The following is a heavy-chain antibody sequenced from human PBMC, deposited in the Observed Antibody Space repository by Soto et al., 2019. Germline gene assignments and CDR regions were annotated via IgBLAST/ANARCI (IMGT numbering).Heavy chain of an antibody. CDR1: VDSISSYY. CDR3: ATATVTWAFDV. Sequence: SGSLSITCTVSVDSISSYYLSWIRQTAWKGLEWIGRIYPSGSANYNPSFKSRVTMSVDTSKNQFSLKLSSVTAADSALYYCATATVTWAFDVWGPGTMVTVSS. D-gene: IGHD2-21*02. J-gene: IGHJ3*01. V-gene: IGHV4-4*07. CDR2: IYPSGSA.